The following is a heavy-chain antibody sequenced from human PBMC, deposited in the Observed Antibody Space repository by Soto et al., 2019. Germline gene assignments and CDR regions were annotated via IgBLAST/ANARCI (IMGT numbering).Heavy chain of an antibody. CDR2: IIPIFGTA. V-gene: IGHV1-69*01. J-gene: IGHJ6*02. D-gene: IGHD2-15*01. Sequence: QVQLVQSGAEVKKPGSSVKGACKASGGTFSSYTVSWVRQAPGQGLEWMGGIIPIFGTADYAQRFQGRVTITADESTSTAYLELTSLRYEDTAIYYCATKYCSGGNCYRCYYYYSMDVWGQGTTVTVSS. CDR3: ATKYCSGGNCYRCYYYYSMDV. CDR1: GGTFSSYT.